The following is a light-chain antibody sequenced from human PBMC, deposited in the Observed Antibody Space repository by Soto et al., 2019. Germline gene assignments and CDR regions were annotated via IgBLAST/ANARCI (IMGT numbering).Light chain of an antibody. CDR1: QSVSAGH. J-gene: IGKJ4*01. CDR3: QQYGSSPLT. CDR2: GAS. Sequence: EIVLTQSPGTLSLSPGERATLSCRASQSVSAGHLAWYQQKPGQAPRLLIYGASSRATGIPDRFSGSGSGTDFTLTISRLEPEDFAVHFCQQYGSSPLTFGGGTKVDIK. V-gene: IGKV3-20*01.